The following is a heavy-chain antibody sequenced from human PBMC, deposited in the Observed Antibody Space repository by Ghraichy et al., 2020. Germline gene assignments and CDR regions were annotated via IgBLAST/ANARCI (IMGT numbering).Heavy chain of an antibody. D-gene: IGHD3-22*01. J-gene: IGHJ6*02. CDR3: ARGTLGADSSGYYYYYGMDV. V-gene: IGHV3-53*01. CDR2: IYSGGST. CDR1: GFTVSSNY. Sequence: GESLNISCAASGFTVSSNYMSWVRQAPGKGLEWVSVIYSGGSTYYADSVKGRFTISRDNSKNTLYLQMNSLRAEDTAVYYCARGTLGADSSGYYYYYGMDVWGQGTTVTVSS.